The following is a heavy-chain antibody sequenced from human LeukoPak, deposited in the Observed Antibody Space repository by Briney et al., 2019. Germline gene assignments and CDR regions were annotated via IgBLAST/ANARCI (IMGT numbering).Heavy chain of an antibody. J-gene: IGHJ4*02. D-gene: IGHD3-10*01. CDR3: ATFGLKGTLNPPFDY. V-gene: IGHV1-46*01. CDR1: GYTFTSYG. CDR2: INPSGGST. Sequence: ASVKVSCKASGYTFTSYGISWVRQAPGQGLEWMGKINPSGGSTSYAQKFQGRVSMTEDSSTDTAYMELSSLGFADTAMYYCATFGLKGTLNPPFDYWGQGTLVTVSS.